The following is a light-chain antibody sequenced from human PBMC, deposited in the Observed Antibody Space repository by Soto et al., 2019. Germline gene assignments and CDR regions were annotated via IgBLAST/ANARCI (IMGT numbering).Light chain of an antibody. Sequence: EIVLTQSPGTLSLSPGERATLSCRASQSVSSSYLAWYQQKPGQAPRLLIYGASSRATGIPDRFSGSGSGTDFALTSSRMEPHDFAVYYGQQYGSSPPITFGQGTRLEIK. CDR3: QQYGSSPPIT. CDR2: GAS. J-gene: IGKJ5*01. CDR1: QSVSSSY. V-gene: IGKV3-20*01.